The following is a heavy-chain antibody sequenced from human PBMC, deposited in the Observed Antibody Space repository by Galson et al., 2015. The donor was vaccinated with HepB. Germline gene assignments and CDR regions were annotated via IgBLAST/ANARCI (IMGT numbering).Heavy chain of an antibody. J-gene: IGHJ4*02. Sequence: PALVKPTQPLTLTCSFSGFSLSTRGMCVSWIRQPPGKALERLARIDWDDDKYYSTSLEARLTISKDTSKNQVVLTMTNMDPVDTGTYYCARTRRFCSGGRCYSEPFDYWGQGSLVTVSS. V-gene: IGHV2-70*11. CDR3: ARTRRFCSGGRCYSEPFDY. D-gene: IGHD2-15*01. CDR2: IDWDDDK. CDR1: GFSLSTRGMC.